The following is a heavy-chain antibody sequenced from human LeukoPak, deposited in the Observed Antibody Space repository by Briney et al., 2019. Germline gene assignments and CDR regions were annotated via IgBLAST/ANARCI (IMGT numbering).Heavy chain of an antibody. D-gene: IGHD3-16*02. V-gene: IGHV1-69*04. CDR3: ASSYGYAWASYLGMDV. CDR2: IIPILGIA. CDR1: GGTFSSYA. J-gene: IGHJ6*02. Sequence: GASVKVSCKASGGTFSSYATSWVRQAPGQGLEWMGRIIPILGIANYAQKFQGRVTITADKSTSAAYMELSSLRSEDTAVYYCASSYGYAWASYLGMDVWGQGTTVTVSS.